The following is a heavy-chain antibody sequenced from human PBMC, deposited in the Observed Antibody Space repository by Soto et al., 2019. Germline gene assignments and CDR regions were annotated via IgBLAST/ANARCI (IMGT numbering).Heavy chain of an antibody. CDR1: GFTFSDYY. J-gene: IGHJ4*02. Sequence: GGSLRLSCAASGFTFSDYYMSWIRQAPGKGLEWVSYISSSGSTIYYADSVKGRFTISRDNAKNSLYLQMNSLRAEDTAVYYCARDMTAAAEVTYFDYWGQGTLVTVSS. D-gene: IGHD6-13*01. V-gene: IGHV3-11*01. CDR3: ARDMTAAAEVTYFDY. CDR2: ISSSGSTI.